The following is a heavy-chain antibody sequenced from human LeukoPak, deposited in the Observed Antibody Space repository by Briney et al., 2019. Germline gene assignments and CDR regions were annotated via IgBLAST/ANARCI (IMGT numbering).Heavy chain of an antibody. D-gene: IGHD1-1*01. V-gene: IGHV1-8*01. J-gene: IGHJ4*02. CDR1: GYTFTSYD. CDR2: MNPNSGNT. Sequence: ASVKVSCKASGYTFTSYDINWVRPATGQGLDWMGWMNPNSGNTGYAQKFQGRGTMTMSTSISTAYTELRSLRSENTAVYHCARWKDEAGHYWGQGTMVIVSS. CDR3: ARWKDEAGHY.